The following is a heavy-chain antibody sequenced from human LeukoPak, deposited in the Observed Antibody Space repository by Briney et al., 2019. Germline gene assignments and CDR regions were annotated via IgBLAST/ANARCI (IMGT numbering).Heavy chain of an antibody. J-gene: IGHJ5*02. Sequence: SSETLSLTCTVSGGSISSSSYYWGWIRQPPGKGLEWIVSIYYSGSTYYNPSLKSRVTISVDTSKNQFSLKLSSVTAADTAVYYCARDLSKATLQWQPYNWFDPWGQGTLVTVSS. CDR1: GGSISSSSYY. CDR3: ARDLSKATLQWQPYNWFDP. CDR2: IYYSGST. V-gene: IGHV4-39*07. D-gene: IGHD6-19*01.